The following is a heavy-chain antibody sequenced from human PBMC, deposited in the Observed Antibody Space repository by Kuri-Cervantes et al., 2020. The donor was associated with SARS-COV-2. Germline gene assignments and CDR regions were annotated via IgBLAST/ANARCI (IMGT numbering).Heavy chain of an antibody. D-gene: IGHD5-12*01. CDR3: AKVRGYSGYEDY. V-gene: IGHV3-23*01. CDR2: ISGSGGST. Sequence: GESLKISCAASGFTFSSYAMSWVRQAPGTGLEWVSAISGSGGSTYYADSVKGRFTISRDNSKNTLYLQINSLRAEDTAVYYCAKVRGYSGYEDYWGQGTLVTVSS. J-gene: IGHJ4*02. CDR1: GFTFSSYA.